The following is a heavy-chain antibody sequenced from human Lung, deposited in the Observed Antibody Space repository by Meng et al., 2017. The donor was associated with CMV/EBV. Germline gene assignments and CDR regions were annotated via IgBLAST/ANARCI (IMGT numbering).Heavy chain of an antibody. CDR2: IGTVGDT. CDR1: GFTFSTYD. Sequence: GGSXRLSCTASGFTFSTYDFHWVRQPTGKGLEWVSSIGTVGDTYSIGSVKGRFIISREDAKNSVYPQMNGLRDGDTGLYYCARARSPTHFDYWGQGALVTVSS. V-gene: IGHV3-13*01. CDR3: ARARSPTHFDY. J-gene: IGHJ4*02.